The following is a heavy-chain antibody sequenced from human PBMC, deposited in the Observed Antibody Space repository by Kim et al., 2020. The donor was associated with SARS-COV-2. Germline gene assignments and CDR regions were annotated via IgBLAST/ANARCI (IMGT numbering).Heavy chain of an antibody. CDR1: GGPISSNTDY. CDR3: ARVSAGWFDP. J-gene: IGHJ5*02. D-gene: IGHD6-25*01. CDR2: IHYTGTT. V-gene: IGHV4-39*01. Sequence: SETLSLTCTVSGGPISSNTDYWGWTRQPPGKGLEWIGTIHYTGTTYYSPSLKSRVTISVDTSRNQFSLRLTSVTAADTAVYYCARVSAGWFDPWGQGTLVTVSS.